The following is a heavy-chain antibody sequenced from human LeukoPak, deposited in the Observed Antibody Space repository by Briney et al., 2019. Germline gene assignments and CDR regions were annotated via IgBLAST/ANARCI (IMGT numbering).Heavy chain of an antibody. CDR1: GGSISSNDYY. V-gene: IGHV4-39*01. D-gene: IGHD2-15*01. J-gene: IGHJ6*03. CDR2: ISYSGST. CDR3: ARHPLLSPNYMDV. Sequence: NPSETLSLTCTVSGGSISSNDYYWGWIRQPPGRGLEWIGSISYSGSTYYNPSLKSRVTISIDTSKNQFSLKLSSVTAADTAVYYCARHPLLSPNYMDVWGKGTTVTISS.